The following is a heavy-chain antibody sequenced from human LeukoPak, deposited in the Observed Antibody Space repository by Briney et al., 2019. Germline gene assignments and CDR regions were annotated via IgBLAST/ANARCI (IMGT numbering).Heavy chain of an antibody. CDR2: IYHSGST. Sequence: PSEALSLTCAVSGGSISSSNWWSWVRQPPGKGLEWIGEIYHSGSTNYNPSLKSRVTISVDKSKNQFSLKLSSVTAADTAVYYCAVAKRIVVVPAATPRNRYYYYYYMDVWGKGTTVTVSS. V-gene: IGHV4-4*02. CDR3: AVAKRIVVVPAATPRNRYYYYYYMDV. J-gene: IGHJ6*03. D-gene: IGHD2-2*01. CDR1: GGSISSSNW.